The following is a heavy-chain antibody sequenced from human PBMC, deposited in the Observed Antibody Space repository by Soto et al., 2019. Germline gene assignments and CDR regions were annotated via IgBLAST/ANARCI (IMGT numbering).Heavy chain of an antibody. Sequence: PSETLSLTCNVSGDSISSGDYYWSWVRQPPGKGLEWIGYIYYSGSAYYNPSLKTRLAMSVDTSNNHFSLKLNSVTAADTAVYYCARINIAGTFYYDNWGQGTPVTVSS. CDR1: GDSISSGDYY. J-gene: IGHJ4*02. D-gene: IGHD6-13*01. CDR2: IYYSGSA. V-gene: IGHV4-30-4*01. CDR3: ARINIAGTFYYDN.